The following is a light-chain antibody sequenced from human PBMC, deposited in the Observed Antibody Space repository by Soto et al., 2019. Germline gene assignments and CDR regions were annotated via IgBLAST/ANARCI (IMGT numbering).Light chain of an antibody. CDR1: QSVSSSY. V-gene: IGKV3-20*01. CDR3: QQYGSSPPIP. Sequence: EILLTQSPGTLSLSPGERDTLSCRASQSVSSSYLAWYQHKPGQAPRLLIYGASSRATGIPDRFSGSGSGTDFTLTISRLEPEDFAVYYCQQYGSSPPIPCGQGTRLEIK. J-gene: IGKJ5*01. CDR2: GAS.